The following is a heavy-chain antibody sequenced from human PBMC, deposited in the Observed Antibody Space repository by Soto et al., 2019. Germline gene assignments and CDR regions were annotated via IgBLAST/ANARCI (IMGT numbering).Heavy chain of an antibody. J-gene: IGHJ3*02. D-gene: IGHD3-22*01. CDR3: ARAQGTRRDSSGYSNDAFDI. CDR1: GFTFDIFA. V-gene: IGHV3-23*01. CDR2: IGNVEY. Sequence: PGGSLRLSCAASGFTFDIFAMSWVRQAPGKGLEWVSSIGNVEYYYADSVKGRFTVSRDNSRSTLFLQMDSLRAEDTAVYYCARAQGTRRDSSGYSNDAFDIWGQGTMVTVSS.